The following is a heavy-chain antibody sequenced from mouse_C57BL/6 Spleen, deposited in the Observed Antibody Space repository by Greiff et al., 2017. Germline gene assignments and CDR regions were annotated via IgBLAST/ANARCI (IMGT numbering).Heavy chain of an antibody. V-gene: IGHV1-5*01. CDR3: TREELTTVVD. Sequence: VQLQQSGTVLARPGASVKMSCKTSGYTFTSYWMHWVKQRPGQGLEWIGAIYPGNSDTRYNQKFKGKATLTAVTSASTAYMELSSLTNEDSAVYDGTREELTTVVDWGQGTTLTVSS. CDR2: IYPGNSDT. CDR1: GYTFTSYW. J-gene: IGHJ2*01. D-gene: IGHD1-1*01.